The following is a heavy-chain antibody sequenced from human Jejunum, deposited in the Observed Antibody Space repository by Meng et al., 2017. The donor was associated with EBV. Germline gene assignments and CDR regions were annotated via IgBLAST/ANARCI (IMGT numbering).Heavy chain of an antibody. CDR2: IDQYGRA. CDR1: GESFTDYS. CDR3: ARLRVDPFDNWFDP. D-gene: IGHD5-12*01. J-gene: IGHJ5*02. Sequence: QLQPQHGGPGLLRPSETLSLTCAVYGESFTDYSWGWIRQPSGKGPQWIGEIDQYGRANNNPSLKSRLTMSVDTSKNQFSLKLNSVTAADTAVYYCARLRVDPFDNWFDPWGQGILVTVSS. V-gene: IGHV4-34*01.